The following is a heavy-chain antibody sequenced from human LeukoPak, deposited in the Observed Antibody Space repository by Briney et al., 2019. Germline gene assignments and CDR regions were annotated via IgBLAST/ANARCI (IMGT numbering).Heavy chain of an antibody. J-gene: IGHJ5*02. D-gene: IGHD6-13*01. V-gene: IGHV3-30*04. CDR1: GFTFSSYA. CDR2: ISYDGRNK. CDR3: ARARIAAAGTGWFDP. Sequence: GRSLRLSCAASGFTFSSYAMHWAREAPGRGREWVAVISYDGRNKYYADSAKGRFTISRDNPKNTLYRQMNSLRAEDTAVYYCARARIAAAGTGWFDPWGQGTLVTVSS.